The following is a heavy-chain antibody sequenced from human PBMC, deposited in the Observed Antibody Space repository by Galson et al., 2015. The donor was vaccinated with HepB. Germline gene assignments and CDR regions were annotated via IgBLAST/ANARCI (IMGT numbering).Heavy chain of an antibody. D-gene: IGHD3-3*01. CDR3: ARSATLEYYDFWSGYYNWFDP. J-gene: IGHJ5*02. V-gene: IGHV1-8*01. CDR1: GYTFTSYD. CDR2: MNPNSGNT. Sequence: SVKVSCKASGYTFTSYDINWVRQATGQGLEWMGWMNPNSGNTGYAQKFQGRVTMTRNTSISTAYMELSSLRSEDTAVYYCARSATLEYYDFWSGYYNWFDPWGQGTLVTVSS.